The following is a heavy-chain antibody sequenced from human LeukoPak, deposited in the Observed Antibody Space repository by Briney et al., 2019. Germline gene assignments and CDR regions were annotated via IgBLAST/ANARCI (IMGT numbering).Heavy chain of an antibody. J-gene: IGHJ6*03. CDR1: GNSISSGYY. CDR3: ARTELGYCSGGSCPHYYYYYMDV. CDR2: IFHSGTT. V-gene: IGHV4-38-2*02. D-gene: IGHD2-15*01. Sequence: SETLSLTCTVSGNSISSGYYWGWIRQPPGKGLEWIGNIFHSGTTYYNPSLKSRVTISVDTSKNQFSLKLSSVTAADTAVYYCARTELGYCSGGSCPHYYYYYMDVWGKGTTVTVSS.